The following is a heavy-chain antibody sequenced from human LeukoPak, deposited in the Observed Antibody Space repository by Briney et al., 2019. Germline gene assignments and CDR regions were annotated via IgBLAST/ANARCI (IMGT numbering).Heavy chain of an antibody. J-gene: IGHJ4*02. Sequence: GGSLRLSCAASGFTFSSYAMSWVRQAPGKGLEWVSAISGSGGSTYYADSVQGRFTISRDNSKNTLYLHMNSLRAEDTAVYYCAKAERYCSSTSCPPWYFDYWGQGTLVTVSS. D-gene: IGHD2-2*01. CDR1: GFTFSSYA. V-gene: IGHV3-23*01. CDR3: AKAERYCSSTSCPPWYFDY. CDR2: ISGSGGST.